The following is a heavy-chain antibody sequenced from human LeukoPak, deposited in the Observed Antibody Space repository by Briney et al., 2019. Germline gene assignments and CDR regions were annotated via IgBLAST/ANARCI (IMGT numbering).Heavy chain of an antibody. Sequence: ASVKVSCKASGGTFSSYAISWVRQAPGQGLEWMGGIIPIFGTANYAQKSQGRVTITADKSTSTAYMELSSLRSEDTAVYYCARDSTTVTSLYYYYYMDVWGKGTTVTVSS. CDR1: GGTFSSYA. CDR2: IIPIFGTA. CDR3: ARDSTTVTSLYYYYYMDV. D-gene: IGHD4-17*01. J-gene: IGHJ6*03. V-gene: IGHV1-69*06.